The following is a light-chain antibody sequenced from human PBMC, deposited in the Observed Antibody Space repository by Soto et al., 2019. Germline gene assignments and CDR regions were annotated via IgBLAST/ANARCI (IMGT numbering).Light chain of an antibody. CDR2: DVS. J-gene: IGLJ3*02. CDR1: SGDVGTYNY. Sequence: QSALTQPRSVSGSPGQSVTISCTGTSGDVGTYNYVSWYQHHPGKAPKVIIYDVSKRPSGVPDRFSGSKSANTASLTISGLQAEDEADYYCCSYAGSYSFMFGGGAKVPVL. V-gene: IGLV2-11*01. CDR3: CSYAGSYSFM.